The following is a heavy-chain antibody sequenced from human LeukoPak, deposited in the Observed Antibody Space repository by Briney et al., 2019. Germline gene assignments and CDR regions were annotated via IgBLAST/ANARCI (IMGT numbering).Heavy chain of an antibody. Sequence: AAVKVSCKASGYTFTSYGISWVRQAPGQGLEWMGWISAYLVNTNYAQKLQGRVTMTTDTSTSTAYMELRSLRSDDTAVYYCARVWSDSSGYLLQRGEYFQHWGQGTLVT. D-gene: IGHD3-22*01. J-gene: IGHJ1*01. CDR2: ISAYLVNT. CDR3: ARVWSDSSGYLLQRGEYFQH. CDR1: GYTFTSYG. V-gene: IGHV1-18*01.